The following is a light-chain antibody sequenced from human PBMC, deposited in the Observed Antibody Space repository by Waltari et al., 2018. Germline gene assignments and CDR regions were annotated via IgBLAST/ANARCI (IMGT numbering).Light chain of an antibody. CDR2: DVS. CDR3: SSYSSVTNVV. Sequence: QSALTQPASVSGSPGQSITISCTGTSSDVGGHPYVSWYQQHPGEAPKLIIYDVSSRSSGVSPRFSASRSGNTASLTISGLRTEDEADYYCSSYSSVTNVVFGGGTKLTVL. CDR1: SSDVGGHPY. V-gene: IGLV2-14*01. J-gene: IGLJ2*01.